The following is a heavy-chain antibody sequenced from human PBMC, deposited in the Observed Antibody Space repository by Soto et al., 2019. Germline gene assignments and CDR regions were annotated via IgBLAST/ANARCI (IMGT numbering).Heavy chain of an antibody. V-gene: IGHV3-48*02. J-gene: IGHJ4*02. CDR2: ISSTSSSI. CDR1: GFIFSSYS. Sequence: GGSLRLSCAASGFIFSSYSIIWVRQAPGKGLEWVAYISSTSSSIYYADSVKGRFTISRDNAKKSVYLQMNSLRDDDTATYYCARGGLDYWGQGTLVTVSS. CDR3: ARGGLDY. D-gene: IGHD5-12*01.